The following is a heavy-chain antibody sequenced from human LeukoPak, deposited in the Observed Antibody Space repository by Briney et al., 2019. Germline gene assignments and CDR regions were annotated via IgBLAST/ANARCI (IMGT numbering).Heavy chain of an antibody. D-gene: IGHD3-16*02. V-gene: IGHV1-2*02. J-gene: IGHJ6*02. Sequence: GASVKVSCKASGYTFTSYDINWVRQATGQGLEWMGWMNPNSGGTNYAQKFQGRVTMTRDTSISTAYMELSRLTSDDTAVYYCARVSSHYRYYGMDVWGQGTTVTVSS. CDR1: GYTFTSYD. CDR3: ARVSSHYRYYGMDV. CDR2: MNPNSGGT.